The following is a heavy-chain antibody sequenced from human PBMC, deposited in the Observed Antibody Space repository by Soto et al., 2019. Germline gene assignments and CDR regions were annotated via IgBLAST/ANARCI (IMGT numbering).Heavy chain of an antibody. CDR3: TRRKNDDIRFYYYYGLDV. CDR2: IRSRTNSFAT. CDR1: GFTFSGAA. Sequence: EVQLVESDGDLVQPGGSLKLSCAGSGFTFSGAAMHWVRQAPGKGLEWVGRIRSRTNSFATAYAASLKGRFTISRDDSKNTTYLQMNSLKAEDTAVYYCTRRKNDDIRFYYYYGLDVWGQGTAVTVSS. D-gene: IGHD3-9*01. J-gene: IGHJ6*02. V-gene: IGHV3-73*01.